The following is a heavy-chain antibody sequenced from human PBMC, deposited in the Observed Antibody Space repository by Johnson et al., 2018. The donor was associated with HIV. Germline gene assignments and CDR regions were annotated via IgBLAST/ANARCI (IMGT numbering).Heavy chain of an antibody. V-gene: IGHV3-30*03. D-gene: IGHD6-6*01. CDR1: GFTFSSYG. J-gene: IGHJ3*02. CDR2: ISFDGSKK. CDR3: VREGYSSSSDAFDI. Sequence: QVQLVESGGGVVQPGGSLRLSCAASGFTFSSYGMHWVRQAPGKGLEWVAFISFDGSKKYFGGSVEGRFDISRENSKNSHYLHMNSLRPEDTAIYYCVREGYSSSSDAFDIWGQGTMVTVSS.